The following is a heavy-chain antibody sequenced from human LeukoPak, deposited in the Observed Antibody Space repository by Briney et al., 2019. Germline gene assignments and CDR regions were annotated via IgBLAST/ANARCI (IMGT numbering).Heavy chain of an antibody. V-gene: IGHV4-38-2*02. J-gene: IGHJ5*01. CDR3: AKSSGGGGHDS. CDR2: VYHSGT. Sequence: SETLSLTCTVSGYSIGSGYYWAWIRQPPGKGLDWIGCVYHSGTYYKSSLTSRVTISMDTSKNQFSLKLTSVTAADSAFYYCAKSSGGGGHDSWGQGTLVTVSS. D-gene: IGHD6-25*01. CDR1: GYSIGSGYY.